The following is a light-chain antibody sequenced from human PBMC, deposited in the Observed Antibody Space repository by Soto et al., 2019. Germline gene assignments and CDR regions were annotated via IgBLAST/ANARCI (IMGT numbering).Light chain of an antibody. CDR1: SSNIGSNP. J-gene: IGLJ3*02. V-gene: IGLV1-44*01. CDR2: TNN. Sequence: QLVLTQPPSASGTPGQRVTISCSGSSSNIGSNPVSWYQHLPGTAPKVLIFTNNQRPSGVPDRVSGSKSGTSASLAISGRRSEDEAHYYCAAWDDSLEGVVLGGGTKLTVL. CDR3: AAWDDSLEGVV.